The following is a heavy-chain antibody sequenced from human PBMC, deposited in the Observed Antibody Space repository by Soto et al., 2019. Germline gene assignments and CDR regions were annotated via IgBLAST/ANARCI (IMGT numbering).Heavy chain of an antibody. CDR2: IVVGSGNT. V-gene: IGHV1-58*02. J-gene: IGHJ6*03. D-gene: IGHD2-15*01. CDR3: AADRGCSGGSCYSNLYYKDV. Sequence: ASVKVSCKASGFTFTSSAMQWVRQARGQRLEWIGWIVVGSGNTNYAQKFQERVTITRDMSTSTAYMELSSLRSEDTAVYYCAADRGCSGGSCYSNLYYKDVWGKGTTVTVSS. CDR1: GFTFTSSA.